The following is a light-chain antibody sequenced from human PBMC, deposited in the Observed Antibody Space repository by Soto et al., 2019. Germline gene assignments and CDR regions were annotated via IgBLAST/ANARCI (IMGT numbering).Light chain of an antibody. J-gene: IGLJ1*01. V-gene: IGLV2-8*01. Sequence: QSVLTQPPSASGSPGQSVTISVTGTKNDIGVYDFVSWYQHHPGKAPRLIIYEVVQRPSGVADRFSGSKSGNTASLTVSGLQAADEADYFCKSYAGSNTYVFGSGTKVTVL. CDR3: KSYAGSNTYV. CDR2: EVV. CDR1: KNDIGVYDF.